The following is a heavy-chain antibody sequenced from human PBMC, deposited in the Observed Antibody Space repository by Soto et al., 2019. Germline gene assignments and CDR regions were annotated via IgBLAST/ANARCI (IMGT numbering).Heavy chain of an antibody. V-gene: IGHV4-31*03. D-gene: IGHD3-10*01. CDR2: VHYTGST. CDR1: GDSISSTGFY. CDR3: ARDHRSLGDYYGIDV. Sequence: SETLSLTCSVSGDSISSTGFYWSWIRQLPGKALEWIGYVHYTGSTSYNPSLKSRLVISLDASKNQFSLSLSSVTSADTAVYYCARDHRSLGDYYGIDVWGQGTTVTVSS. J-gene: IGHJ6*02.